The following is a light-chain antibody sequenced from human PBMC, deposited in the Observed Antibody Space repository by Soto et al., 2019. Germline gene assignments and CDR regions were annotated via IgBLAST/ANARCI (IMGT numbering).Light chain of an antibody. CDR3: QQYDNSPLT. J-gene: IGKJ4*01. Sequence: EIVLTQSPGTLSLSPGGSATLSCRTSQTTSGKYLAWYQQRPGLAPRLLIYGASSRATGIPDRFSGSGSGTDFTLTIRKLDPEDFAVYYCQQYDNSPLTFGGGTQLDI. CDR2: GAS. V-gene: IGKV3-20*01. CDR1: QTTSGKY.